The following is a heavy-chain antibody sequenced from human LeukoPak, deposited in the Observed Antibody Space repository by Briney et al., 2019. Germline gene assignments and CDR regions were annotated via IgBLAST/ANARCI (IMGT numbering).Heavy chain of an antibody. CDR2: ISYDGSNK. CDR3: AKGQQWLARAAYFDY. D-gene: IGHD6-19*01. V-gene: IGHV3-30*18. J-gene: IGHJ4*02. Sequence: GGSLRLSCAASGFTFSSYGMHWVRHAPGKGLEWVAVISYDGSNKYYADSVKGRFTISRDNSKNTLYLQMNSLRAEDTAVYYCAKGQQWLARAAYFDYWGQGTLVTVSS. CDR1: GFTFSSYG.